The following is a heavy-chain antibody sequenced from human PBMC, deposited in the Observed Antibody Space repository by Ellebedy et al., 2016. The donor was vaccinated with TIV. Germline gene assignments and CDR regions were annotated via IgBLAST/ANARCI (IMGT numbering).Heavy chain of an antibody. CDR1: GYTFTSYY. V-gene: IGHV1-46*01. J-gene: IGHJ6*02. D-gene: IGHD2-15*01. Sequence: AASVKVSCKASGYTFTSYYMHWVRQAPGQGLEWMGIINPSGGSTSYAQKFQGRVTMTRDTSTSTVYMELSSLRSEDTAVYYCAYCSGGSCYSGREAYYYYGMDVWGQGTTVTVSS. CDR2: INPSGGST. CDR3: AYCSGGSCYSGREAYYYYGMDV.